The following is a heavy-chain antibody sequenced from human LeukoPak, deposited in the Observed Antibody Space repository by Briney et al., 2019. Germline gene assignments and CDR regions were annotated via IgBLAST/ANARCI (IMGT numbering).Heavy chain of an antibody. CDR3: ARLRSVIWFGPTMDV. V-gene: IGHV4-38-2*02. Sequence: SETLSLTCTVSGYSISSGYYWGWIRQPPGKGLEWIGSIYHSGSTYYNPSLKSRVTISVDTSKNQFSLKLSSVTAADTAVYYCARLRSVIWFGPTMDVWGKGTTVTISS. CDR2: IYHSGST. CDR1: GYSISSGYY. D-gene: IGHD3-10*01. J-gene: IGHJ6*03.